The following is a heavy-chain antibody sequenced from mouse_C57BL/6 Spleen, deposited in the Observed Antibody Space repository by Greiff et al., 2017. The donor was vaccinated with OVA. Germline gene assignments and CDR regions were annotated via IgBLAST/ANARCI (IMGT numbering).Heavy chain of an antibody. V-gene: IGHV5-6*02. D-gene: IGHD1-1*01. CDR2: ISSGGSYT. CDR3: ARWGTTVVAPFDY. J-gene: IGHJ2*01. CDR1: GFTFSSSG. Sequence: EVMLVESGGDLVKPGGSLKLSCAASGFTFSSSGMSWVRQTPDKRLEWVATISSGGSYTNYPDSVKGRFTISRDNAKNTPYLQMSSLKSEDTAVSYVARWGTTVVAPFDYWGQGTPLTVSS.